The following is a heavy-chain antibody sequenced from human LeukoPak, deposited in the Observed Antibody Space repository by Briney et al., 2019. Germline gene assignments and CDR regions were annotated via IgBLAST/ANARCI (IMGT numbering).Heavy chain of an antibody. Sequence: GASVKLSCTASGYTFTGYYLHWVRQAPGQGLEWMVWLHPKSGGTKYAQKLKGRVTMTRDTSISTLYMEINSLTSDDTAVYYCARDPAHYYYMDVWGKGTTVTVSS. CDR1: GYTFTGYY. V-gene: IGHV1-2*02. CDR2: LHPKSGGT. CDR3: ARDPAHYYYMDV. D-gene: IGHD6-25*01. J-gene: IGHJ6*03.